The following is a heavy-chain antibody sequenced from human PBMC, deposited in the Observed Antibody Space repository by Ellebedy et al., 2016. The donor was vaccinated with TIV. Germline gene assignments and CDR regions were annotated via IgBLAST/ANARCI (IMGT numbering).Heavy chain of an antibody. J-gene: IGHJ4*02. CDR1: GFTFSSYS. D-gene: IGHD5-12*01. CDR2: ISSSSSTI. V-gene: IGHV3-48*01. Sequence: GESLKISXAASGFTFSSYSMNWVRQAPGKGLEWVSYISSSSSTIYYADSVKGRFTISRDNSKNTLYLQMNSLRAEDTAVYYCAKTPLGYEGYYFDYWGQGTLVTVSS. CDR3: AKTPLGYEGYYFDY.